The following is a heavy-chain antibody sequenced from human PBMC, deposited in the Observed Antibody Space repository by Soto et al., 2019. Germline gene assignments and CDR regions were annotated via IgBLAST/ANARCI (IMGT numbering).Heavy chain of an antibody. J-gene: IGHJ5*02. V-gene: IGHV1-18*01. Sequence: ASVNVSCKASGYTFTSYGISWVRQAPGQGLEWMGWISAYNGNTNYAQKLQGRVTMTTDTSTSTAYMELRSLRSDDTAVYYCARVPAVGATIWFDPWGQGTLVTVSS. D-gene: IGHD1-26*01. CDR2: ISAYNGNT. CDR1: GYTFTSYG. CDR3: ARVPAVGATIWFDP.